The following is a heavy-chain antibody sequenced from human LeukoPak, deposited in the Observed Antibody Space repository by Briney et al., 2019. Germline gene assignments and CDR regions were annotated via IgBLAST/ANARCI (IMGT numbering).Heavy chain of an antibody. J-gene: IGHJ1*01. Sequence: SETLSLTRTVSGASISSSSYYWGWIRQPPGKGLEWIGSIYYSGSTYYNPSLKSRVTISGDTSKNQFSLKLSSVTAADTAVYYCARRPARAEYFHHWGQGTLVTVSS. CDR2: IYYSGST. CDR1: GASISSSSYY. CDR3: ARRPARAEYFHH. V-gene: IGHV4-39*01.